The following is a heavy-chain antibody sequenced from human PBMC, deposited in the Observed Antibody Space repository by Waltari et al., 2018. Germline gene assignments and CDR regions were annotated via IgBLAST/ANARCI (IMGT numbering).Heavy chain of an antibody. J-gene: IGHJ4*02. CDR3: TTVGRITIFGI. V-gene: IGHV3-15*01. CDR2: IKSKTDGGTT. Sequence: EVQLVESGGGLVKPGGSLRLSCAASGFTFTNDWMSWVRQAPGRGLEWVVRIKSKTDGGTTDYAAPVKGRFTISRDDSKNTLYLQMNSLKIEDTAVYYCTTVGRITIFGIWGQGTLVTVSS. D-gene: IGHD3-3*01. CDR1: GFTFTNDW.